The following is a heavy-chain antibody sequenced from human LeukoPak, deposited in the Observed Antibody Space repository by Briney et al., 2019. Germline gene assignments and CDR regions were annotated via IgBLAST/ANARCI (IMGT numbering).Heavy chain of an antibody. CDR3: ARELPPVVNYRFDH. V-gene: IGHV3-33*01. CDR2: IWFDESNR. Sequence: GGALRLSCAASGFTFSSYGMHWVRRAPGKGLEWVAVIWFDESNRYFADSVKGRFTISRDNSKNTLYLQINSLRAEDTAMYYCARELPPVVNYRFDHWGQGTLVTVSS. CDR1: GFTFSSYG. D-gene: IGHD1-7*01. J-gene: IGHJ5*02.